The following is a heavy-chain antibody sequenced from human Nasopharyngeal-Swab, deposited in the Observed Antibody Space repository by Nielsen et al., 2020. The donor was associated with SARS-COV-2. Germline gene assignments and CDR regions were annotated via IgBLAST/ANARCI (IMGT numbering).Heavy chain of an antibody. V-gene: IGHV4-59*13. Sequence: SETLSLTCTVSGGSISSYYWSWIRQPPGKGLEGIGYIYYSGSTNYNPSLKSRVTISVDTSKNQFSLKLSSVTAADTAVYYCARDRLGGVVVPAAISYYYYGMDVWGQGTTVTVS. CDR2: IYYSGST. CDR1: GGSISSYY. D-gene: IGHD2-2*01. CDR3: ARDRLGGVVVPAAISYYYYGMDV. J-gene: IGHJ6*02.